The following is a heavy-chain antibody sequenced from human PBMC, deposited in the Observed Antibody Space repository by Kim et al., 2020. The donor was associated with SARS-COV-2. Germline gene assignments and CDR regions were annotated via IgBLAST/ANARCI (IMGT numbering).Heavy chain of an antibody. V-gene: IGHV1-24*01. J-gene: IGHJ4*02. CDR1: GYTLTELS. D-gene: IGHD6-19*01. Sequence: ASVKVSCKVSGYTLTELSMHWVRQAPGKGLEWMGGFDPEDGETIYAQKFQGRVTMTEDTSTDTAYMELSSLRSEDTAVYYCATPATNQWLAPFDYWGQGTLVTVSS. CDR3: ATPATNQWLAPFDY. CDR2: FDPEDGET.